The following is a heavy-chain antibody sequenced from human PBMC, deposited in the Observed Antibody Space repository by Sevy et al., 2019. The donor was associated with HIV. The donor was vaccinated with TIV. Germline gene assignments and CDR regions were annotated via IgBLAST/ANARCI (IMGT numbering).Heavy chain of an antibody. CDR1: GFTFSSYA. V-gene: IGHV3-30-3*01. D-gene: IGHD6-13*01. CDR3: ARAIAAAGISGAFDI. CDR2: ISYDGSNK. J-gene: IGHJ3*02. Sequence: GGSLRLSCAASGFTFSSYAMHWVRQAPGKGLEWVAVISYDGSNKYYADSVKGRFTISRDNSTNTLYLQMNSLRAEDTAVYYCARAIAAAGISGAFDIWGQGTMVTVSS.